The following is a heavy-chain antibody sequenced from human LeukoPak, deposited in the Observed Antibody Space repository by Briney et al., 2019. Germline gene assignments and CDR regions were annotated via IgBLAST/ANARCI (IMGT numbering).Heavy chain of an antibody. CDR2: IWYDGSNE. D-gene: IGHD6-6*01. V-gene: IGHV3-33*01. J-gene: IGHJ4*02. CDR3: ARGRYTSSPYFDH. Sequence: GGSLRLSCAASGFTFSSYDLHWVRQAPGKGLEWVAVIWYDGSNEYYADSVKGRFTISRDNSKNTLYLQMNSLRADDTAVYYCARGRYTSSPYFDHWGQGALVTVSS. CDR1: GFTFSSYD.